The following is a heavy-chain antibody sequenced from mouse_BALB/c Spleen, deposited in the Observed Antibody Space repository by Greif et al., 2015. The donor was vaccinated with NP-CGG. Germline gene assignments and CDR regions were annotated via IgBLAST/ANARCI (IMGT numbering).Heavy chain of an antibody. CDR2: ISDGGSYT. J-gene: IGHJ2*01. Sequence: EVQGVESGGGLVKPGGSLKLSCAASGFTFSDYYMYWVRQTPEERLEWVATISDGGSYTYYPDSVKGRFTISRDNAKNNLYLQMSSLKSEDTAMYYCASGSSFDYWGQGTTLTVSS. CDR3: ASGSSFDY. D-gene: IGHD1-1*01. CDR1: GFTFSDYY. V-gene: IGHV5-4*02.